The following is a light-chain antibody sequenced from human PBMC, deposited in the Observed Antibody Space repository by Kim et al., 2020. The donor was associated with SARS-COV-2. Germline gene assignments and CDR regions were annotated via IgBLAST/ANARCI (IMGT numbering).Light chain of an antibody. CDR3: QSYDRSLSGSV. CDR2: GNT. CDR1: SSNIGAYYD. V-gene: IGLV1-40*01. J-gene: IGLJ3*02. Sequence: QRVTISCTRGSSNIGAYYDVHWYQQLPGTAPKLPIHGNTNRPSGVPDRFSGSKSGTSASLDITGLQAEDEAVYYCQSYDRSLSGSVFGGGTQLTVL.